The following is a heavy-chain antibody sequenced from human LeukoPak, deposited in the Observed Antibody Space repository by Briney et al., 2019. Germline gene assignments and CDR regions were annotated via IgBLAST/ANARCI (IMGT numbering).Heavy chain of an antibody. J-gene: IGHJ4*02. CDR2: ISDNGDYT. V-gene: IGHV3-23*01. D-gene: IGHD5-24*01. CDR1: GFTFSSYA. Sequence: GGSLRLSCAASGFTFSSYAMSWVRQAPGKGLEWVSIISDNGDYTYYADSVKGRFTISRDNSKNTLYLQMNSLRAEDTAVYYCAKGTPRDGYNSGYFDYWGQGTLVTVSS. CDR3: AKGTPRDGYNSGYFDY.